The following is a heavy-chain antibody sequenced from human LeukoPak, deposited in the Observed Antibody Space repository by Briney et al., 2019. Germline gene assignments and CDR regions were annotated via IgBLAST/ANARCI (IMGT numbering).Heavy chain of an antibody. Sequence: ASVKVSCMASGYTFTSYGISWVRQAPGQGLEWMGWISAYNGNTNYAQKLQGRVTMTTDTSTSTAYIELRSLRSDDTAVYYCARGRRDGYKSGFGYWGQGTLVTVSS. J-gene: IGHJ4*02. CDR2: ISAYNGNT. CDR3: ARGRRDGYKSGFGY. CDR1: GYTFTSYG. V-gene: IGHV1-18*01. D-gene: IGHD5-24*01.